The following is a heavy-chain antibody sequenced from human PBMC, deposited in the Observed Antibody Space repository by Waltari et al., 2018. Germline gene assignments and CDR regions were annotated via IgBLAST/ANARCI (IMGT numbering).Heavy chain of an antibody. CDR2: INHNGDT. CDR1: GGSFSDYS. Sequence: QVQLQQWGAGLVKPSEPLSLTCAVSGGSFSDYSLDWLRQSPGKGLEWIGEINHNGDTNYNPSLKSRVTFSVDTSKSQISLRLNSVTAADTALYFCARVTTVRLFDYWGQGTQVTVSS. V-gene: IGHV4-34*01. D-gene: IGHD4-17*01. CDR3: ARVTTVRLFDY. J-gene: IGHJ4*02.